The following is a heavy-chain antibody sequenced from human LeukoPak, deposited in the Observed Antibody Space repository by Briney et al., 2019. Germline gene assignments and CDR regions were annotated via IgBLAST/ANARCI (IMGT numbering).Heavy chain of an antibody. CDR3: ARERRGGSYFTEKRLDH. V-gene: IGHV1-46*01. CDR2: INPSGGST. J-gene: IGHJ4*02. CDR1: GYTFTTYY. Sequence: ASVKVSCKASGYTFTTYYMHWVRQAPGQGLEWMGIINPSGGSTSYAQKFQGRVTMTRDTSTSTAYMELSSLRSEDTAVYYCARERRGGSYFTEKRLDHWGQGTLVAVSS. D-gene: IGHD1-26*01.